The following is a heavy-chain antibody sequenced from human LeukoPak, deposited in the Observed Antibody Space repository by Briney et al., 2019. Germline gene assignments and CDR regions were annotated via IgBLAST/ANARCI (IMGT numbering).Heavy chain of an antibody. D-gene: IGHD3-22*01. CDR1: GGTFSNYDFTFTSYA. V-gene: IGHV1-69*13. J-gene: IGHJ3*02. CDR2: IIPIYGRA. CDR3: AGFFYDNSNAAFDI. Sequence: ASVKVSCKASGGTFSNYDFTFTSYAITWVRQALGQGLEWMGGIIPIYGRADYPQKFQGRVTITADESTRTVTIQLSSLRSEDTAVYYCAGFFYDNSNAAFDIWGQGTVVTVS.